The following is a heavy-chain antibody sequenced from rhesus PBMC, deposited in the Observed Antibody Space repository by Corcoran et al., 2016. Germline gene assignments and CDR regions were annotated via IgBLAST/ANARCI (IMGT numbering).Heavy chain of an antibody. CDR3: AREGSWSNWGAFDF. J-gene: IGHJ3*01. V-gene: IGHV4S2*01. D-gene: IGHD6-13*01. CDR1: GASIRRNY. CDR2: INVSGGST. Sequence: QVQLQESGPGLVKPSETLPLTCAVSGASIRRNYWSWIRQAPGPVLGWIGRINVSGGSTDYNPSLKSRVTMSIDTSKNQFSLKLSSVTAADTAVYYCAREGSWSNWGAFDFWGQGLRVTVSS.